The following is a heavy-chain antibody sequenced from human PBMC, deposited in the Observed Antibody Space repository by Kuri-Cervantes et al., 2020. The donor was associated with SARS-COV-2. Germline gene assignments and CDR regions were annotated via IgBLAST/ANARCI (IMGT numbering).Heavy chain of an antibody. D-gene: IGHD5-24*01. J-gene: IGHJ4*02. CDR1: GYTFTGYY. CDR3: GRGKEMATETTLDY. Sequence: ASVKVSCKASGYTFTGYYMHWVRQAPGQGLEWMGWINPNSGGTNYAQKFQGRVTMTRDTSTSTAYMELRSLRSDDTAVYYCGRGKEMATETTLDYWGQGTLVTVSS. V-gene: IGHV1-2*02. CDR2: INPNSGGT.